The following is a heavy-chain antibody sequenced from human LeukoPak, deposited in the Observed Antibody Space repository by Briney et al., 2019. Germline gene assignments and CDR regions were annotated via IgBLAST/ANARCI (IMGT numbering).Heavy chain of an antibody. V-gene: IGHV4-59*07. CDR3: ARGRVSSSSWSSTYYYYFYMDV. CDR1: GGPITVYH. Sequence: PSDTLSLTCSVSGGPITVYHWIWIRQPPGKGLEWIGYIDHTGSTNYNPSLNSRVTISRDTSKNHFSLELSSVTAADTAVYFCARGRVSSSSWSSTYYYYFYMDVWGKGTTVTVSS. D-gene: IGHD6-13*01. CDR2: IDHTGST. J-gene: IGHJ6*03.